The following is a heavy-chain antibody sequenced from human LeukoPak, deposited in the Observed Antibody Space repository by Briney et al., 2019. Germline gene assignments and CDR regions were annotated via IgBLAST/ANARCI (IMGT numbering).Heavy chain of an antibody. CDR2: IYSGGST. Sequence: PGGSLRLSCAASGFTVSGNYMSWVRQAPGMGLEWVSVIYSGGSTYYADSVKGRFIISRDNSKNMLYLQMNSLRAEDTAVYYCAKSQRVSRHYDSWGQGTLVTVSS. CDR1: GFTVSGNY. V-gene: IGHV3-66*01. CDR3: AKSQRVSRHYDS. J-gene: IGHJ4*02. D-gene: IGHD5/OR15-5a*01.